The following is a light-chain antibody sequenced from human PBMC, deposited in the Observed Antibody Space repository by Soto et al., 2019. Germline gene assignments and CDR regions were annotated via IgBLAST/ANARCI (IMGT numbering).Light chain of an antibody. CDR2: DAS. V-gene: IGKV3-11*01. CDR1: QSVSSY. J-gene: IGKJ1*01. Sequence: EIVLTQSPATLSLSPGERATLSCRASQSVSSYLAWYQQKPGQAPRLLIYDASNRATGIPARFSGSGSGTDFPLHISTLEPVDFAVYYGQIRNNWLVTLGQGTK. CDR3: QIRNNWLVT.